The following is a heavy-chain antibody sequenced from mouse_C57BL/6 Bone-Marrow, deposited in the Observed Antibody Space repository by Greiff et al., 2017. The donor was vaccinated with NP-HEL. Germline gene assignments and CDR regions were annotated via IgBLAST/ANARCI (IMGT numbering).Heavy chain of an antibody. CDR1: GFTFSSYG. CDR2: LSSGGSYT. J-gene: IGHJ1*03. CDR3: ARVVTTSYWYFDV. D-gene: IGHD2-5*01. V-gene: IGHV5-6*01. Sequence: EVKVVESGGDLVKPGGSLKLSCAASGFTFSSYGMSWVRQTPDKRLEWVATLSSGGSYTYYPDSVKGRFTISRDNAKNTLYLQMSSLKSEDTAMYYCARVVTTSYWYFDVWGTGTTVTVSS.